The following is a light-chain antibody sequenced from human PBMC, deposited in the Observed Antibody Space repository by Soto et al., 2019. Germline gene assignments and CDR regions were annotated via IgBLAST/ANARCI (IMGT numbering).Light chain of an antibody. J-gene: IGKJ1*01. CDR1: QYINTR. Sequence: EIVLTQSPATLSSFPGDRVTLPCRASQYINTRLAWYQHRPGQAPRLLIYQTSLRAAGIPARFSASGSGTDFTLTISSLEPEDFAVYYCQQRSNWPPVWTFGQGTKVDIK. V-gene: IGKV3-11*01. CDR2: QTS. CDR3: QQRSNWPPVWT.